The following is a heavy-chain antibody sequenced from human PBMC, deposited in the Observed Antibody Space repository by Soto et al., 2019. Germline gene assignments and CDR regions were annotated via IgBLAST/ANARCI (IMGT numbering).Heavy chain of an antibody. Sequence: PGGSLRLSCAASGFTFSSYSMNWVRQAPGKGLEWVSSISSSSSYIYYADSVKGRFTISRDNSKNTLYLQMSSLRVEDTAVFYCAKDRVESGLGEIDYWGQGTLVTVSS. D-gene: IGHD3-16*01. J-gene: IGHJ4*02. V-gene: IGHV3-21*01. CDR3: AKDRVESGLGEIDY. CDR2: ISSSSSYI. CDR1: GFTFSSYS.